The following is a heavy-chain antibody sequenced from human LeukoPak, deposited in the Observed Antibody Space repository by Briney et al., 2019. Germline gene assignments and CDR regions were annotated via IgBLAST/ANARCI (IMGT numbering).Heavy chain of an antibody. J-gene: IGHJ3*02. Sequence: GGSLRLSCAASGFTFSSYAMHWVRQAPGKGLEWVAVISYDGSNKYYADSVKGRFTISRDNSKNTLYLQMNSLRAEDTAVYYCARTGEPPNDAFDIWGQGTKVTVSS. CDR3: ARTGEPPNDAFDI. CDR1: GFTFSSYA. CDR2: ISYDGSNK. D-gene: IGHD3-16*01. V-gene: IGHV3-30*04.